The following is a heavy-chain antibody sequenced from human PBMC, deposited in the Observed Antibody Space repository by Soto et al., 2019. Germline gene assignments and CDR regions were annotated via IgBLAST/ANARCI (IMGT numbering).Heavy chain of an antibody. V-gene: IGHV4-31*03. CDR1: GGSISGADYY. Sequence: PSETLSLTCNVSGGSISGADYYWSWIRQHPGKGLEWIGYILYSGTSYYNYNSSLKGRLFMSLDPSKNNFYLKLTSVTAADTAVYYCARTRGASFFDFWGPGTLVTVSS. J-gene: IGHJ4*02. CDR3: ARTRGASFFDF. CDR2: ILYSGTS. D-gene: IGHD1-26*01.